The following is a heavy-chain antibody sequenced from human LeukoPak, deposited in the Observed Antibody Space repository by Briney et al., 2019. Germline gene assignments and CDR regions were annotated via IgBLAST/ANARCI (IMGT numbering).Heavy chain of an antibody. J-gene: IGHJ4*02. D-gene: IGHD3-3*01. Sequence: GRSRRLSCAASGFTFSSYSMNWVRQPPGKWLEWVSSIRSSSSYIYYADSVKGRFTISRDNAENSMCRQMNSLRAEDTAVYYCARGRVFLEWLPDYWGQGTLVTVSS. CDR1: GFTFSSYS. CDR2: IRSSSSYI. V-gene: IGHV3-21*01. CDR3: ARGRVFLEWLPDY.